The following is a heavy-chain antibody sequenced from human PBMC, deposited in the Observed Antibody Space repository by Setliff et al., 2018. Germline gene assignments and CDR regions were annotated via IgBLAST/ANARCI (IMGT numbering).Heavy chain of an antibody. V-gene: IGHV4-61*09. CDR1: GGSISSGGFY. CDR2: FHTGGAT. D-gene: IGHD2-15*01. CDR3: AKGGTYRYFDY. J-gene: IGHJ4*02. Sequence: PSETLSLTCSVSGGSISSGGFYWSWIRQSAGRGLEWIGHFHTGGATDYNLSLKSRVTISLDSSKNQFSLKLPSVTAADTAVYYCAKGGTYRYFDYWGQGTPVTVPQ.